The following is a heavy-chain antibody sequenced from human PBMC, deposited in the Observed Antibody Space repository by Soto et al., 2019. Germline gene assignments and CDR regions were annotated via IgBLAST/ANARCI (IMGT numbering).Heavy chain of an antibody. CDR1: GYTFSGYC. J-gene: IGHJ5*01. CDR3: ARAPRGQVRGYDWFDY. D-gene: IGHD2-15*01. V-gene: IGHV1-2*04. Sequence: ASVQVFCTASGYTFSGYCIHWVRQDPGQGLEYMGWINPDSGDTNYAQKFQGWVTMARDTSISTAYMELSRLKSDDTAVYYFARAPRGQVRGYDWFDYLGQGTRVTVSS. CDR2: INPDSGDT.